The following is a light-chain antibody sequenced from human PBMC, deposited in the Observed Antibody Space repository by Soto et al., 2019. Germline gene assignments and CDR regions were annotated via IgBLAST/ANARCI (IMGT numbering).Light chain of an antibody. CDR2: AVS. V-gene: IGLV2-14*01. CDR1: SSDVGGYNY. J-gene: IGLJ1*01. Sequence: HSALTQPASVSGSPGQSITISCTGTSSDVGGYNYVSWYQQHPGKAPKLMIYAVSNRPSGVSNRFSGSKSGNTASLTISGLQAADEADYYCSSYTSSSTLGVFGTGTKVTVL. CDR3: SSYTSSSTLGV.